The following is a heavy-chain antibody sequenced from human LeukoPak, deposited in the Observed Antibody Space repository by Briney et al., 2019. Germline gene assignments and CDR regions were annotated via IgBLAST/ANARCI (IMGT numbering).Heavy chain of an antibody. CDR1: GGSISSYY. J-gene: IGHJ5*02. Sequence: SETLSLTCSVSGGSISSYYWSWIRQPAGTALEWIGRIYTSGTIAYNPSLKSRVTMSVDTSKNQFSLKLSSVTAADTAVYYCARDSGTTGEVKFDPWGQGTLVTVSS. CDR3: ARDSGTTGEVKFDP. D-gene: IGHD3-10*01. V-gene: IGHV4-4*07. CDR2: IYTSGTI.